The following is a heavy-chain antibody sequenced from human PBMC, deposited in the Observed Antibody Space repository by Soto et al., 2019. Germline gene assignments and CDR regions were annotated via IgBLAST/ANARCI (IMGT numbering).Heavy chain of an antibody. CDR3: ARRVRGGSAYFDY. J-gene: IGHJ4*02. CDR2: IYYTGST. Sequence: QVQLQESGPGLVKPSETLSLTCTVSGDSISTGNSISRYFWSWIRQPPGKGLERIGYIYYTGSTNYNPSLQSRVTISLDTSQNQYSLRLTSVTAADAAVYYCARRVRGGSAYFDYWGQGTLVTVSS. CDR1: GDSISTGNSISRYF. D-gene: IGHD3-10*01. V-gene: IGHV4-61*01.